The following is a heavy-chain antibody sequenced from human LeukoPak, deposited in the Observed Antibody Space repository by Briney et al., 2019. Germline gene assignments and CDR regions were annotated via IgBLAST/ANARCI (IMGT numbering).Heavy chain of an antibody. J-gene: IGHJ3*02. D-gene: IGHD3-22*01. CDR2: ISAYNGNT. V-gene: IGHV1-18*01. CDR3: ARDAQLLHAFDI. CDR1: GYTFTSYG. Sequence: DSVKVSCKASGYTFTSYGISWVRQAPGQGLEWMGWISAYNGNTNYAQKLQGRVTMTTDTSTSTAYMELRSLRSDDTAVYYCARDAQLLHAFDIWGQGTMVTVSS.